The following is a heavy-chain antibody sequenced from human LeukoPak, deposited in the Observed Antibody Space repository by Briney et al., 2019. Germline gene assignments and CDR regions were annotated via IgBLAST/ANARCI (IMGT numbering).Heavy chain of an antibody. CDR2: ISTSSNYT. D-gene: IGHD2-21*01. CDR1: GFTFSDYY. CDR3: ARGRTGARQSNFDY. Sequence: GGSLRLSCAAPGFTFSDYYMSWIRQAPGKGLEWVSYISTSSNYTNYADSVKGRFTISRDKAKKSLYVQMNSLRAEDTAVYYCARGRTGARQSNFDYWGQGTLVTVSS. J-gene: IGHJ4*02. V-gene: IGHV3-11*05.